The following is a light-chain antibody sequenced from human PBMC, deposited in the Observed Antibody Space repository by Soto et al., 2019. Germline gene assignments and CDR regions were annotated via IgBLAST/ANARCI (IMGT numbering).Light chain of an antibody. V-gene: IGKV1-5*03. CDR2: KAS. Sequence: SPAAVSGNVGDRVTITCRASQTISSWLAWYQQKPGKAPKLLIYKASTLKSGVPSRFSGSGSGTEFTLTISSLQPDDFATYYCQHYNIYSEAFGQ. J-gene: IGKJ1*01. CDR3: QHYNIYSEA. CDR1: QTISSW.